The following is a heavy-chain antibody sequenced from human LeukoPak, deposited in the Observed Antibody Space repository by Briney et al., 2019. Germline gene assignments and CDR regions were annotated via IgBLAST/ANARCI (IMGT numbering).Heavy chain of an antibody. J-gene: IGHJ4*02. CDR3: ARLHGPLSSGWYVNDY. CDR1: GXXXXXYX. D-gene: IGHD6-19*01. Sequence: LXXXCAVXGXXXXXYXWSWXRXPXGXXLXXIXXXNHSGSTNYNPSLKSRVTISVDTSKNQFSLKLSSVTAADTAVYYCARLHGPLSSGWYVNDYWGQGTLVTVTS. CDR2: XNHSGST. V-gene: IGHV4-34*01.